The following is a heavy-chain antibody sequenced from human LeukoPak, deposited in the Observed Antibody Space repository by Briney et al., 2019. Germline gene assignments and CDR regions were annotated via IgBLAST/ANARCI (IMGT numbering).Heavy chain of an antibody. J-gene: IGHJ6*03. V-gene: IGHV3-23*01. D-gene: IGHD3-10*01. CDR3: AKGGGITMVRGTPHLGYYYYMDV. CDR2: ISPSGDIT. Sequence: GGTLRLSCAASGFTFSNHGMNWVRQAPGKGLEWVSGISPSGDITYYADSVKGRFTISRDNSKNTLYLEVISLTAEDTAVYYCAKGGGITMVRGTPHLGYYYYMDVWGKGTTVTVSS. CDR1: GFTFSNHG.